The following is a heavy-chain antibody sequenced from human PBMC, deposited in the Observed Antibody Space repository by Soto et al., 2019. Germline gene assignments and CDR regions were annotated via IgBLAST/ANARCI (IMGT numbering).Heavy chain of an antibody. J-gene: IGHJ6*02. Sequence: QVQLVESGGGVVQPGRSLRLSCAASGFTFSSYAMHWVRQAPGKGLEWVAVISYDGSNKYYADSVKGRFTISRDNSKNTLDLQKNSLRAEDTAVYYCAREGLVPAAIRYYYYGMDVWGQGTTVTVSS. CDR2: ISYDGSNK. CDR3: AREGLVPAAIRYYYYGMDV. D-gene: IGHD2-2*02. V-gene: IGHV3-30-3*01. CDR1: GFTFSSYA.